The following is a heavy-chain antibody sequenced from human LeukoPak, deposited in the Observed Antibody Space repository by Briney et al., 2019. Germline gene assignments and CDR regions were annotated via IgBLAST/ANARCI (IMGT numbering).Heavy chain of an antibody. V-gene: IGHV6-1*01. Sequence: SQTLSLTCAISGDSVSSNSAAWNWIRQSPSRGLEWLGRTYYKSKGYNDYEASVKSRITINADTSKNQFSLQLNSVTPEDTAVYYCARVSYSDSPFWGQGTLVTVSA. D-gene: IGHD3-10*01. J-gene: IGHJ4*02. CDR1: GDSVSSNSAA. CDR3: ARVSYSDSPF. CDR2: TYYKSKGYN.